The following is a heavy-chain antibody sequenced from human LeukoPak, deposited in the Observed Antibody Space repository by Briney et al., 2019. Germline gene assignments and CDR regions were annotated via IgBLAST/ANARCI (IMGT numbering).Heavy chain of an antibody. Sequence: SETLSLTCAVYGGSFSGYYWSWIRQPPGKGLEWIGEINHSGSTNYNPSLKSRVTISVDTSKNQFSLKLSSVTAADTAVYYCARGAVVPAAMTNWFDPWGQGTLVTVSS. CDR2: INHSGST. CDR3: ARGAVVPAAMTNWFDP. J-gene: IGHJ5*02. D-gene: IGHD2-2*01. CDR1: GGSFSGYY. V-gene: IGHV4-34*01.